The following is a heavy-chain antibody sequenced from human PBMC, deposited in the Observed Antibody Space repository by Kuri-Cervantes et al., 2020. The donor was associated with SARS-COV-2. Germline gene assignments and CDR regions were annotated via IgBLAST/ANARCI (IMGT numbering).Heavy chain of an antibody. D-gene: IGHD5-18*01. CDR3: ARDPGYSYGHIFDY. Sequence: SETLSLTCAVSGYSISSGYYWGWIRQPPGKGLEWIGSIYHSGSTYYNPSLKSRVTISVDTSKNQFSLKLSSVTAADTAVYYCARDPGYSYGHIFDYWGQGTLVTVSS. CDR1: GYSISSGYY. CDR2: IYHSGST. J-gene: IGHJ4*02. V-gene: IGHV4-38-2*02.